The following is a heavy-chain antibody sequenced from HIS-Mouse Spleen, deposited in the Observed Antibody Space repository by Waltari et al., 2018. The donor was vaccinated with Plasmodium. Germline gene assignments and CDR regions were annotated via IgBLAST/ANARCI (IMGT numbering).Heavy chain of an antibody. CDR1: GLPVITKS. J-gene: IGHJ4*02. CDR2: IYSGGST. CDR3: ATPRVGGSYFDY. Sequence: EVQLVESGGGLVQPGGSLRLSCAASGLPVITKSMRWLRQAPGKGLEWVSVIYSGGSTYYADSVKGRFTISRDNSKNTLYLQMNSLRAEDTAVYYCATPRVGGSYFDYWGQGTLVTVSS. V-gene: IGHV3-66*01. D-gene: IGHD1-26*01.